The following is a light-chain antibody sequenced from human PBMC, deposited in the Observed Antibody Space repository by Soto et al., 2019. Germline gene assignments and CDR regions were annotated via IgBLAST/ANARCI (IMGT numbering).Light chain of an antibody. CDR1: SSNIGSHY. V-gene: IGLV1-47*01. J-gene: IGLJ2*01. Sequence: QSALTQPPSASGTPGQRVTISCSGSSSNIGSHYVYWYQQLPGTAPKVLLYRNNQRPSGVPDRFSGSKSGTSASLAISGLRSEDEADYYCATWDDSLSVLFGGGTKVTVL. CDR2: RNN. CDR3: ATWDDSLSVL.